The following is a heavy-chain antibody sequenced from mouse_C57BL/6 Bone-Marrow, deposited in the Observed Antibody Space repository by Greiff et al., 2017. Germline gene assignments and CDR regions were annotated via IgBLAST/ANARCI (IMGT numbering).Heavy chain of an antibody. Sequence: EVKLVESEGGLVQPGSSMKLSCTASGFTFSDYYMAWVRQVPEKGLEWVANINYDGSSTYYLDSLKSRFIISRDNAKKILYLQMSSLKSEDTATYYCARERDGNYDYFDYWGQGTTLTVSS. J-gene: IGHJ2*01. CDR1: GFTFSDYY. CDR2: INYDGSST. V-gene: IGHV5-16*01. CDR3: ARERDGNYDYFDY. D-gene: IGHD2-1*01.